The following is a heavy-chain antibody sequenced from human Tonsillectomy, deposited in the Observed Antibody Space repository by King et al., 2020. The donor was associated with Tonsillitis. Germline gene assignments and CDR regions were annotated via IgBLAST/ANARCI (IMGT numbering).Heavy chain of an antibody. CDR3: ARILDYYDSSTFGRAFDI. V-gene: IGHV2-26*01. CDR2: IFSNDEK. Sequence: VTLKESGPVLVKPTETLTLTCTVSGFSFSNTRMGVSCIRQPPRKALELRAHIFSNDEKSCSTFLKNRLTISKDTSKSRVVLTMTNMDPVDTATYYCARILDYYDSSTFGRAFDIWGQGTMVTVSS. CDR1: GFSFSNTRMG. D-gene: IGHD3-22*01. J-gene: IGHJ3*02.